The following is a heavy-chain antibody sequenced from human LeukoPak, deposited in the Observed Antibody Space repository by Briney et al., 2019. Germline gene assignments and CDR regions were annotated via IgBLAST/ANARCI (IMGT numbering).Heavy chain of an antibody. CDR2: INPNSGGT. CDR3: ARGPPIRIPFYYYDMDV. J-gene: IGHJ6*04. Sequence: ASVKVSCKASGYTFTGYYMHWVRQAPGQGLEWMGWINPNSGGTSYGKNFQGRVTMTGYTSINTAYMEVTELTSDDTAVYYCARGPPIRIPFYYYDMDVWGKGTTVTVSS. CDR1: GYTFTGYY. V-gene: IGHV1-2*02. D-gene: IGHD3-3*02.